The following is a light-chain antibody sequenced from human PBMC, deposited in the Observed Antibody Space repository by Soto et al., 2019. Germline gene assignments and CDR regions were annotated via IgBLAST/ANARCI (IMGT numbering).Light chain of an antibody. Sequence: QSALTQPPSASGSPGQSVTISCTGTSSDVGGYNYVSWYQQHPGKAPKLMIYEVSQRPSGVPDRFSGSKSGNTASLTVSRLQAEDDGDCYCSSYGCSNNFVILGGGTKVTLL. J-gene: IGLJ2*01. V-gene: IGLV2-8*01. CDR2: EVS. CDR1: SSDVGGYNY. CDR3: SSYGCSNNFVI.